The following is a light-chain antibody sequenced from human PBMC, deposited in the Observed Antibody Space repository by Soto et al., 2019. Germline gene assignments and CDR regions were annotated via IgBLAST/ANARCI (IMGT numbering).Light chain of an antibody. J-gene: IGKJ1*01. CDR1: QSVSSSY. CDR3: QQYGSSPWT. V-gene: IGKV3-20*01. CDR2: GAS. Sequence: EIVLTQSPATMNMSPGERATLSCRASQSVSSSYVAWYQQKPGQAPRLLIYGASSRATGIPDRFSGSGSGTDFTLTISSLEPEDYAVYYCQQYGSSPWTFGQGTKV.